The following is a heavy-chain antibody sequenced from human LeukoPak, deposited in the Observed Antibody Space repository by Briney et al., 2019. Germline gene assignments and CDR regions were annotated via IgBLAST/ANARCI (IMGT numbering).Heavy chain of an antibody. V-gene: IGHV3-21*01. CDR2: IISRSSYI. D-gene: IGHD2-15*01. CDR1: GFSLSSYS. CDR3: ARDPVRYCSGGSCRGFDP. Sequence: NAGGSLRLSRAASGFSLSSYSMNWVRHAPGKGLEWVLYIISRSSYIYYADSVKGRFTISRDNAKNSLYLQMNSLRAEDTAVYYCARDPVRYCSGGSCRGFDPWGQGTLVTVSS. J-gene: IGHJ5*02.